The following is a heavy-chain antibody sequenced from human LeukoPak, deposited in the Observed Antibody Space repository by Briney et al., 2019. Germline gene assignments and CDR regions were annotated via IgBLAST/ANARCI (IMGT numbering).Heavy chain of an antibody. V-gene: IGHV3-33*05. D-gene: IGHD2-21*01. J-gene: IGHJ4*02. Sequence: GGSLRLSCAASGFIFSHYGMHWVRQAPGKGLEWVAVIQNDASTENFADSVKGRFTISRDNSKNTVFLQMNSLRVEDTAVYYCARELSQIVWGGLDYGGQGTLVSASS. CDR3: ARELSQIVWGGLDY. CDR2: IQNDASTE. CDR1: GFIFSHYG.